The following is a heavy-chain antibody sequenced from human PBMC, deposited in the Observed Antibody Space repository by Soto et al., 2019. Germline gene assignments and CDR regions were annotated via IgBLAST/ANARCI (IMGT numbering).Heavy chain of an antibody. Sequence: GGSLRLSCAASGFTFSSYAMSWVRQAPGKGLEWVSAISGSGGSTYYADSVKGRFTISRDNSKNTLYLQMNSLRAEDTAVYYCAKTPGFRVGSGWPGGFDPWGQGTLVSVSS. V-gene: IGHV3-23*01. J-gene: IGHJ5*02. D-gene: IGHD6-19*01. CDR3: AKTPGFRVGSGWPGGFDP. CDR1: GFTFSSYA. CDR2: ISGSGGST.